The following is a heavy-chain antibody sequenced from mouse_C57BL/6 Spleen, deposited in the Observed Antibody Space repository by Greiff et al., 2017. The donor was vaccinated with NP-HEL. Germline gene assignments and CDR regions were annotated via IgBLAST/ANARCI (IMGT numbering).Heavy chain of an antibody. D-gene: IGHD2-10*02. J-gene: IGHJ2*01. CDR2: IDPSDSYT. Sequence: QVQLQQPGAELVRPGPSVKLSCKASGYTFTSYWMHWVKQRPGQGLEWIGVIDPSDSYTNYNQKFKGKATLTVDTSSSTAYMQLSSLTSEDSAVYYCARGSWAGMGYWGQGTTLTVSS. V-gene: IGHV1-59*01. CDR1: GYTFTSYW. CDR3: ARGSWAGMGY.